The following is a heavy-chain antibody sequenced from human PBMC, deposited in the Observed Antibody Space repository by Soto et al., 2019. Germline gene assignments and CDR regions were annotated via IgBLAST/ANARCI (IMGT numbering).Heavy chain of an antibody. D-gene: IGHD1-26*01. CDR3: ARDGGRHSGGIDY. CDR1: GGTFSSYS. J-gene: IGHJ4*02. Sequence: QVQLVQSGAEVKKPGSSVKVSCKASGGTFSSYSIHLVRKAPGQGLEWMGEIIPFFGTANYAQKFPGRVTITADESTSTAYMELSSLRSEDTAVYYCARDGGRHSGGIDYWGQGTLVTVSS. CDR2: IIPFFGTA. V-gene: IGHV1-69*01.